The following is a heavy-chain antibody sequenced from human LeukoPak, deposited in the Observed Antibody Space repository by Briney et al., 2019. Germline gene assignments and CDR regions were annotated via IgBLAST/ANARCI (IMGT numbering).Heavy chain of an antibody. Sequence: SETLSLTCAVYGGSFSGYYWSWIRQPPGKGLEWIGDINHSGSTNYNPSLKSRVTISVDTSKNQFSLKLSSVTAADTAVYYCALSGCSSTSCFTFDPWGQGTLVTVSS. J-gene: IGHJ5*02. CDR2: INHSGST. CDR1: GGSFSGYY. V-gene: IGHV4-34*01. D-gene: IGHD2-2*01. CDR3: ALSGCSSTSCFTFDP.